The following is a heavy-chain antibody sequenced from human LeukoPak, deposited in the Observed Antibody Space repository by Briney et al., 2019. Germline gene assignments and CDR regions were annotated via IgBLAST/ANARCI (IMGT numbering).Heavy chain of an antibody. V-gene: IGHV3-15*01. D-gene: IGHD3-22*01. CDR1: GFTFSNAW. J-gene: IGHJ5*02. CDR3: TTDPGDSSGYRLGFDP. Sequence: GGSLRLSCAASGFTFSNAWRSWVRQAPGKGLEWVGRIKSKTDGGTTDYAAPVKGRFTISRDDSKNTLCLQMNSLKTEDTAVYYCTTDPGDSSGYRLGFDPWGQGTLVTVSS. CDR2: IKSKTDGGTT.